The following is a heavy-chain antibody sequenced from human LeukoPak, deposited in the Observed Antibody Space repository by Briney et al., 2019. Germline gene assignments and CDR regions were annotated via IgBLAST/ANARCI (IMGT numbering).Heavy chain of an antibody. Sequence: PGGSLRLSCAASGFTFSGYSMNWVRQAPGKGLEWVSYISSSSSTIYYADSVKGRFTISRDNAKNSLYLQMNSLIDEDTAVYYCARDEEATIDYYYHGMDVWGQGTTVTVSS. CDR2: ISSSSSTI. CDR3: ARDEEATIDYYYHGMDV. D-gene: IGHD5-12*01. J-gene: IGHJ6*02. V-gene: IGHV3-48*02. CDR1: GFTFSGYS.